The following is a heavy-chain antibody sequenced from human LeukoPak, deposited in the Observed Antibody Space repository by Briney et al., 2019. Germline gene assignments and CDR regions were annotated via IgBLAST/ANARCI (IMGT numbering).Heavy chain of an antibody. Sequence: PGGSLRLSCAASGFTFNTHAMSWVRQAPEKGMEWVSILTRTGRTTYYADSVKGRFTISRDNLKNTVYLQMNSLRGEDTAIYYCAKDRPNFYEASGSYYKMKGDFWGQGTLVTVSS. CDR3: AKDRPNFYEASGSYYKMKGDF. CDR2: LTRTGRTT. D-gene: IGHD3-10*01. J-gene: IGHJ4*02. V-gene: IGHV3-23*01. CDR1: GFTFNTHA.